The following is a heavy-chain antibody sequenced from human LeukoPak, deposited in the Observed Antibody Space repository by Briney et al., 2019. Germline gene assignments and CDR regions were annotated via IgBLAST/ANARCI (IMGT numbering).Heavy chain of an antibody. CDR2: IIPIFGTA. D-gene: IGHD2-2*01. CDR3: ARMYCSSTSCSRPRVVPPYFDY. V-gene: IGHV1-69*13. Sequence: SVKVSCKASGGTFSSDAISWVRQAPGQGLEWMGGIIPIFGTANYAQKFQGRVTSTADESTITAYMELSSLRSEDTAVYYCARMYCSSTSCSRPRVVPPYFDYWGQGTLVTVSS. J-gene: IGHJ4*02. CDR1: GGTFSSDA.